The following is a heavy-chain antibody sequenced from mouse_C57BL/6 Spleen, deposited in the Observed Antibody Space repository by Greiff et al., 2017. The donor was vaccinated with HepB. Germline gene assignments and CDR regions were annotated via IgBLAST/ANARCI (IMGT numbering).Heavy chain of an antibody. J-gene: IGHJ2*01. CDR2: IRNKANNHAT. CDR3: TRGGYYPYFDY. D-gene: IGHD2-3*01. Sequence: VQLKESGGGLVQPGGSMKLSCAASGFTFSDAWMDWVRQSPEKGLEWVAEIRNKANNHATYYAESVKGRFTISRDDSKSSVYLQMNSLRAEDTGIYYCTRGGYYPYFDYWGQGTTLTVSS. CDR1: GFTFSDAW. V-gene: IGHV6-6*01.